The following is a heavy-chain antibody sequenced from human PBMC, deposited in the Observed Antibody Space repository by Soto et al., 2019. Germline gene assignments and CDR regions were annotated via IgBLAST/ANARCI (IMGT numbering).Heavy chain of an antibody. J-gene: IGHJ6*02. CDR2: IKSKSDGETT. D-gene: IGHD3-10*01. V-gene: IGHV3-15*01. CDR1: GFTFRNAW. CDR3: TTVRILWFGGYTFAMDV. Sequence: EVQLVESGGGLVKPGGPLTLSCEGSGFTFRNAWMSWVRQAPGKGLEWVGRIKSKSDGETTDYAAHVKGRFPISRDDLMVTFYLRMSSLKREDTAVCYCTTVRILWFGGYTFAMDVWGQGTTVTVSS.